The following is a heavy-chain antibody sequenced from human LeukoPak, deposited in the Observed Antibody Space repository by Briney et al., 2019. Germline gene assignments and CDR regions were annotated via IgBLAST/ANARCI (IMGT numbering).Heavy chain of an antibody. CDR1: GFTFSSYA. D-gene: IGHD3-22*01. J-gene: IGHJ3*02. V-gene: IGHV3-23*01. CDR2: ISGSGGGT. Sequence: GGSLSLSCAASGFTFSSYAMSWVRQAPGKGLEWVSAISGSGGGTYYADSVKGRFTISRDNSKHTLYLQMNSLRAEETAVYYCAKSAYDSSGYYFLADAFDIWGQGTMVTVSS. CDR3: AKSAYDSSGYYFLADAFDI.